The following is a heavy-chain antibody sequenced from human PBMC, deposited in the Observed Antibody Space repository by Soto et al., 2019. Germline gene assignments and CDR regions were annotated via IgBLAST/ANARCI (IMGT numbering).Heavy chain of an antibody. V-gene: IGHV3-21*01. J-gene: IGHJ6*02. CDR2: ISSSSSYI. CDR1: GFTFISYS. Sequence: RSIKISRAASGFTFISYSMNWVRKAPGKGLEWVSSISSSSSYIYYADSVKGRFTISRDNAKNSLYLQMNSLRAEDTAVYYCARDLPSPDVWGQGTTVTVSS. CDR3: ARDLPSPDV.